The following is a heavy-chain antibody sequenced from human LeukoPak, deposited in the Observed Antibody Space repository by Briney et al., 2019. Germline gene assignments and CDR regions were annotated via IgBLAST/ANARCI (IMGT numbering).Heavy chain of an antibody. Sequence: GGSLRLSCAASGLTFSSYAMSWVRQAPGKGLEWVSGISGSGGNTNYADSVKGRFTISRDNSKNTLYLQMNSLRAEDTAVYYCARSPQGGHFDFWGQGTLVTVSS. CDR1: GLTFSSYA. CDR3: ARSPQGGHFDF. D-gene: IGHD2-15*01. CDR2: ISGSGGNT. V-gene: IGHV3-23*01. J-gene: IGHJ4*02.